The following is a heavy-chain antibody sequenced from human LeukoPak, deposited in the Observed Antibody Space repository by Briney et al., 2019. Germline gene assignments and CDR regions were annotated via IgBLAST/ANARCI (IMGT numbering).Heavy chain of an antibody. Sequence: PSETLSLTCTVSGGSISSSSYYWGWIRQPPGKGLEWIGSIYYSGSTYYNPSLKSRVTISVDTSKNQFSLKLSSVTAADTAVYYCARVQGREEWFDPWGQGTLVTVSS. CDR2: IYYSGST. CDR3: ARVQGREEWFDP. J-gene: IGHJ5*02. V-gene: IGHV4-39*01. D-gene: IGHD3-10*01. CDR1: GGSISSSSYY.